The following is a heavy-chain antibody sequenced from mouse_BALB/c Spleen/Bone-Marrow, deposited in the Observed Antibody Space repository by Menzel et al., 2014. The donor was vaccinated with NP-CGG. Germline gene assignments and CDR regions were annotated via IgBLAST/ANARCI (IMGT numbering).Heavy chain of an antibody. J-gene: IGHJ2*01. CDR2: IWDGGGT. Sequence: QVQLQQPGPGLVAPSQSLSITCTVSGFSLTSYGVHWVRQPPGKGLEWLGIIWDGGGTNYNSDLMSRLSISKDNSKSQVFLKMNSLQSDDTAMYYCAISYVGTYKYYFDFWGQGTTLTVSS. D-gene: IGHD2-10*01. CDR1: GFSLTSYG. V-gene: IGHV2-9*02. CDR3: AISYVGTYKYYFDF.